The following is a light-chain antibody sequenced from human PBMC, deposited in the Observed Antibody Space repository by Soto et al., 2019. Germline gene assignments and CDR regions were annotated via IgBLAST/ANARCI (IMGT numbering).Light chain of an antibody. V-gene: IGKV3-15*01. CDR3: QQYNNWPLT. Sequence: EIGMTQSPATLSVSPGERATLSCRASQSVSSNLAWYQQKPGQAPRLLIYGASTRATGISARFSGSGSGTEFTLTISSLQSEDCAVYYCQQYNNWPLTFGGGTKVEIK. J-gene: IGKJ4*01. CDR1: QSVSSN. CDR2: GAS.